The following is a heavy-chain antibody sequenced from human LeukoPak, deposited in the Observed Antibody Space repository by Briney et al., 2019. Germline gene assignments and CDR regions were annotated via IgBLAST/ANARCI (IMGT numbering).Heavy chain of an antibody. Sequence: SETLSLTCSVSGGSISSSSFCWVWIRQPPGRGLEWIGSIYYRGYTNHNPSLESRVTISVDTSKNQFSLNLSSVTAADTAMYYCARASGSESDWFDPWGQGALVTVSS. CDR2: IYYRGYT. D-gene: IGHD3-10*01. J-gene: IGHJ5*02. CDR1: GGSISSSSFC. V-gene: IGHV4-39*01. CDR3: ARASGSESDWFDP.